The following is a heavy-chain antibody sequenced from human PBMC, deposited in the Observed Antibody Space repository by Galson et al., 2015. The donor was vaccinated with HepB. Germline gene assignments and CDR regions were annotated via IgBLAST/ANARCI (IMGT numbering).Heavy chain of an antibody. CDR2: TYYRSKWYN. V-gene: IGHV6-1*01. CDR3: ARGGRGSSPPHSYFAY. J-gene: IGHJ4*02. CDR1: GDSVSSDSAA. D-gene: IGHD1-26*01. Sequence: CAISGDSVSSDSAAWNWIRQSPSRGLEWLGRTYYRSKWYNDYAPSVKSRITINPDTSKNQLSLQLKYVTPEDTAVYFCARGGRGSSPPHSYFAYWGRGTLVTVSS.